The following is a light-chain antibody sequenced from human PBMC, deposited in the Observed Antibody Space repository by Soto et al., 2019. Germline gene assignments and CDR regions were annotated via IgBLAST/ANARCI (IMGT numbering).Light chain of an antibody. J-gene: IGKJ1*01. V-gene: IGKV1-5*01. CDR2: DAS. CDR3: QQYNGYSTWT. Sequence: DIQMTQSPSTLSASVGDRVTITCRASHTISKWLVWYQQKPGKAPKLLIFDASILASGVPSRFSGSGYGTEFTLTINSLQPDDFANYYCQQYNGYSTWTFGQGTKVDIK. CDR1: HTISKW.